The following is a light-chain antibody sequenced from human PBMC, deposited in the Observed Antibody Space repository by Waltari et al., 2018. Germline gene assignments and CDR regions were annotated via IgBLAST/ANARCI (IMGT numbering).Light chain of an antibody. J-gene: IGKJ1*01. Sequence: EVVLTQSPGTLSLSPGARATLPCRASQSVSRALVWYQQKPGQAPRLLIYGVSNRATGIPDRFSGSGSGTDFSLTISRLEPEDFAVYYCQNYERLPATFGQGTRVEIK. V-gene: IGKV3-20*01. CDR1: QSVSRA. CDR2: GVS. CDR3: QNYERLPAT.